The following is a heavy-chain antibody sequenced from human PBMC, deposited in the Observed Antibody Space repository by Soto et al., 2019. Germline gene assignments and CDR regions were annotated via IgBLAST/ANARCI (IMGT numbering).Heavy chain of an antibody. J-gene: IGHJ6*02. V-gene: IGHV4-4*02. D-gene: IGHD3-10*01. CDR3: ARDLRVTMVRGGAYGMDV. CDR2: IYHSGST. Sequence: SETLSLTCAVSGGSISSGNWWSWVRQPPGKGLEWIGEIYHSGSTNYNPSLKSRVTISVDKSKNQFSLKLSSVTAADTAVYYCARDLRVTMVRGGAYGMDVWGQGTTVTVSS. CDR1: GGSISSGNW.